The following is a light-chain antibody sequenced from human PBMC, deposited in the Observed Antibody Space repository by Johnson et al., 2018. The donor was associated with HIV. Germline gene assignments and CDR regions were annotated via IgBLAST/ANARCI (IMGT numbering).Light chain of an antibody. CDR2: ENN. J-gene: IGLJ1*01. Sequence: HSVLTQPPSVSAAPGQKVTISCSGSNSNIGNNFVSWYQQFPGTAPRLLIYENNKRPSGIADRFSGSKSGTSATLGITGLQTGDEADYYCGTWDSSLSAHVFGTGTKVTVL. CDR1: NSNIGNNF. CDR3: GTWDSSLSAHV. V-gene: IGLV1-51*02.